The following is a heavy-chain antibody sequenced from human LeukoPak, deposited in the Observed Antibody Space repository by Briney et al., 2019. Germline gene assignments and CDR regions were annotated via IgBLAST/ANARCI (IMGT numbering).Heavy chain of an antibody. CDR2: IYISGST. CDR1: GGSMSTYY. V-gene: IGHV4-4*07. D-gene: IGHD6-19*01. Sequence: SETLSLTCTVSGGSMSTYYWSWIRQPAGKGLEWIGRIYISGSTNYNPSLKSRLTMSVDTSKNQFSLKLSSVTAADTAVYYCARDNTRQWLVRGYFDYWGQGTLVTVSS. J-gene: IGHJ4*02. CDR3: ARDNTRQWLVRGYFDY.